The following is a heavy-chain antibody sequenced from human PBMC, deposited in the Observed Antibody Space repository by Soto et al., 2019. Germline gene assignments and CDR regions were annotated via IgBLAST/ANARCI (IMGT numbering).Heavy chain of an antibody. D-gene: IGHD2-21*02. V-gene: IGHV1-46*01. CDR1: GYTFTSYY. Sequence: GASVKVSCKASGYTFTSYYMHWVRQAPGQGLEWMGIINPSGGSTSYAQKFQGRVTMTRDTSTSTVYMELSSLRSEDTAVYYCAGEGHIVVVTATDPLYYYYGMDVWGQGTTVTVSS. CDR2: INPSGGST. CDR3: AGEGHIVVVTATDPLYYYYGMDV. J-gene: IGHJ6*02.